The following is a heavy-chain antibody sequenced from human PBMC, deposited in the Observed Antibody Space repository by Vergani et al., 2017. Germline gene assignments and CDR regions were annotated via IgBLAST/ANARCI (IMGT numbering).Heavy chain of an antibody. D-gene: IGHD5-18*01. J-gene: IGHJ4*02. Sequence: QVQLQQWGAGLLKPSETLSLTCAVYGGSFSGYYWSWIRQPPGKGLEWIGEINHSGSTNYNPSLKSRVTISVDTSKNQFSLKLRSVTAADTAVYYCARNQVDTAMANLFDYWGQGTLVTVSS. CDR1: GGSFSGYY. CDR2: INHSGST. CDR3: ARNQVDTAMANLFDY. V-gene: IGHV4-34*01.